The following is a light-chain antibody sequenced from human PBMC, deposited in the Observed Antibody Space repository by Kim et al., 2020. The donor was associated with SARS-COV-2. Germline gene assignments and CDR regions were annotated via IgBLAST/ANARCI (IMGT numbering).Light chain of an antibody. CDR1: TGAGTSGYD. V-gene: IGLV7-43*01. J-gene: IGLJ1*01. CDR3: LLYYGGAYV. Sequence: PGGTVTLTCASSTGAGTSGYDPNWFQQKPGQAPRALMYSTSNKHSWTPARFSGSLRGGKAALTLSGVQPEDEAEYYCLLYYGGAYVFGTGTKVTVL. CDR2: STS.